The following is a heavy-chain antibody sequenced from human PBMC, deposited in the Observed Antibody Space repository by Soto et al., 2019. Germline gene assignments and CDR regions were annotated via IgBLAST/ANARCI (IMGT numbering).Heavy chain of an antibody. CDR3: ARGPHSLFDY. CDR2: IWYDGNNK. Sequence: GGSLRLSCAASGFTFSNYGMHWVRQAPGKGLEWVAVIWYDGNNKYYADSVKGRFTISRDNSNNTLYVQMTSLRAEDTAVYYCARGPHSLFDYWGQGTLVTSPQ. CDR1: GFTFSNYG. J-gene: IGHJ4*02. D-gene: IGHD2-21*01. V-gene: IGHV3-33*01.